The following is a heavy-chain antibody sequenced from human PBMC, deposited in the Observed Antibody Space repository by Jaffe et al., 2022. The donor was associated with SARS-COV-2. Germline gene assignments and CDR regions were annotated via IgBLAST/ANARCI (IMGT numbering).Heavy chain of an antibody. Sequence: EMQLVESGGALVQAGGSLRLSCAASGFTLRHYFMNWVRQAPGKGLEWVGLIRKKGDRYTTDYAASVKGRFTISRDDLRSSLYLQMNSLTTEDTAVYYCARDDEYRLDPWGQGTLVTVSS. CDR3: ARDDEYRLDP. V-gene: IGHV3-72*01. J-gene: IGHJ5*02. CDR1: GFTLRHYF. CDR2: IRKKGDRYTT. D-gene: IGHD2-2*02.